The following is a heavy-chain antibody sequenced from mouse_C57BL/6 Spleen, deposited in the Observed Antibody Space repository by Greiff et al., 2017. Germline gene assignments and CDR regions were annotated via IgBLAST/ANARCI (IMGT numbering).Heavy chain of an antibody. Sequence: VQLQQSGPELVKPGASVKISCKASGYSFTSYYMHWVKQSSEKSLEWIGEINPSTGGTSYNQKFKGKATLTVDKSSSTAYMQLKSLTSADSAVYYCARDSNYFDYWGQGTTLTVSS. CDR3: ARDSNYFDY. V-gene: IGHV1-43*01. D-gene: IGHD2-5*01. CDR1: GYSFTSYY. CDR2: INPSTGGT. J-gene: IGHJ2*01.